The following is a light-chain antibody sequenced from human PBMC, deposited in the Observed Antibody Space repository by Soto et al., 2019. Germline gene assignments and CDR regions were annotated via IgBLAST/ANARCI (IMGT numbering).Light chain of an antibody. Sequence: QSVLTQPASVSGSPGQSITISCTGTSSDVGGYKYVSWYQQHPDKEPKLIIFEVSNRPSGISSLFSGSKSGNTASLTISGLQAEDEADYYCASYTSSSTSVIFGRGTKLTVL. CDR2: EVS. CDR3: ASYTSSSTSVI. J-gene: IGLJ2*01. CDR1: SSDVGGYKY. V-gene: IGLV2-14*01.